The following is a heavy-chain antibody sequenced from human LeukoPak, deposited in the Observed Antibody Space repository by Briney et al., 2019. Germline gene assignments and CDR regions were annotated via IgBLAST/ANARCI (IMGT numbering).Heavy chain of an antibody. D-gene: IGHD3-22*01. CDR1: GFTFSSYS. V-gene: IGHV3-21*01. CDR3: AREVYYDSSGYCSPLMDY. Sequence: PGGSLRLSCAASGFTFSSYSMNWVRQAPGKGLEWVSSISSSSSYIYYADSVKGRFTISRDNAKNSLYLQMNSLRAEDTAVYYCAREVYYDSSGYCSPLMDYWGQGTLVTVSS. CDR2: ISSSSSYI. J-gene: IGHJ4*02.